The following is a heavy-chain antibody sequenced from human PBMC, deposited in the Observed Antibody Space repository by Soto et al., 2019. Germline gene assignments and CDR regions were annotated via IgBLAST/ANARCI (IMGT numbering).Heavy chain of an antibody. CDR2: INPNSGGT. CDR3: AREVAARPNWFDP. CDR1: GYTFTGYY. J-gene: IGHJ5*02. D-gene: IGHD6-6*01. V-gene: IGHV1-2*02. Sequence: GASVKVSCKASGYTFTGYYMHWVRQASGQGLEWMGWINPNSGGTNYAQKFQGRVTMTRDTSISTAYMELSRLRSDDTAVYYCAREVAARPNWFDPWGQGTLVTVSS.